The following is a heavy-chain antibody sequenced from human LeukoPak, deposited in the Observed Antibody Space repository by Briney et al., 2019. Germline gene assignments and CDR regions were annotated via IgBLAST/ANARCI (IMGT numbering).Heavy chain of an antibody. CDR2: INAGNGNT. D-gene: IGHD3-10*01. CDR1: GYTFTSYA. CDR3: ARAPTTMVRGSWFDP. J-gene: IGHJ5*02. V-gene: IGHV1-3*01. Sequence: GASVKVSCKASGYTFTSYAMHWVRQAPGQRLEWMGWINAGNGNTKYSQKFQGRVTITRDTSASTAYMELSSLRSEDTAVYYCARAPTTMVRGSWFDPWGQGTLVTVSS.